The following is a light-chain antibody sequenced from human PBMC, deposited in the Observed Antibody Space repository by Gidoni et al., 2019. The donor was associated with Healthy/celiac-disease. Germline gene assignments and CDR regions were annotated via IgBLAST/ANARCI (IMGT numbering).Light chain of an antibody. CDR2: WAS. CDR3: QQYCSTPLT. V-gene: IGKV4-1*01. J-gene: IGKJ1*01. CDR1: KSVLYSSNNTNY. Sequence: DIVMTQSPASLAVYTGERATVNCKSSKSVLYSSNNTNYLAWYQQKPRQPPKLLIYWASTRESGVPDRFSGSGSGTDFTLTIRSLQAEDVAVYYCQQYCSTPLTFGQGTKVEIK.